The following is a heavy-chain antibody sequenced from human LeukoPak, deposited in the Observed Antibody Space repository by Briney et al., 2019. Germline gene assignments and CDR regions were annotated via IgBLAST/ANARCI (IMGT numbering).Heavy chain of an antibody. CDR2: INPSGGST. Sequence: ASVKVSCKASGYTFTSYYMHWVRQAPGQGLEWMGIINPSGGSTSYAQKFQGRVTVTRDTSTSTVYMELSSLRSEDTAVYYCARDHVRFPAAGTEYYFDYWGQGTLVTVSS. CDR1: GYTFTSYY. D-gene: IGHD6-13*01. V-gene: IGHV1-46*01. CDR3: ARDHVRFPAAGTEYYFDY. J-gene: IGHJ4*02.